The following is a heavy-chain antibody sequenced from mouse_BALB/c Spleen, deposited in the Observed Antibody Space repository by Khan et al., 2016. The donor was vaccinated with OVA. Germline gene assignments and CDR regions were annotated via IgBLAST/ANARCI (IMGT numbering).Heavy chain of an antibody. Sequence: QVRLQQSGPGLVAPSQSLSITCTVSGFSLTGYGVNWVRQPPGKDLEWLGMIWSDGSTDYNSALKSRLSINKDNSKGQVFLKMNSLQTDDTARYFCARELRLGGFAYWGQGTLVTVST. V-gene: IGHV2-6-7*01. CDR3: ARELRLGGFAY. D-gene: IGHD1-2*01. CDR1: GFSLTGYG. J-gene: IGHJ3*01. CDR2: IWSDGST.